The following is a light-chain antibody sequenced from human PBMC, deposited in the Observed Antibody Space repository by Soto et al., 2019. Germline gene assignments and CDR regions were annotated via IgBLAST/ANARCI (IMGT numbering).Light chain of an antibody. CDR3: QQHSDWSIT. V-gene: IGKV3-11*01. CDR1: QSIRSS. J-gene: IGKJ4*01. Sequence: EIVLIQSPVTLSWSPWERATLSCRASQSIRSSLAWYQQNPGQAPRLLIFDASNRATGIPVRFSGSGSWKDFTLTISSLETDDFSVYYCQQHSDWSITFGGGTRVES. CDR2: DAS.